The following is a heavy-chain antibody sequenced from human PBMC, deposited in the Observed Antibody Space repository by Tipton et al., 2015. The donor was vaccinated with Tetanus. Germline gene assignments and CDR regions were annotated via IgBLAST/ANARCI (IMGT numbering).Heavy chain of an antibody. J-gene: IGHJ4*02. CDR3: AREGGVYDSSGYYLIFDY. CDR1: GFTFNTYA. Sequence: SLRLSCAVAGFTFNTYAMHWVRQAPGKGLEWVAVISYDGSNKYYADSVKGRFTISRDNSKNTLYLQMNSLRAEDTAVYYCAREGGVYDSSGYYLIFDYWGQGTLVTVSS. V-gene: IGHV3-30*04. CDR2: ISYDGSNK. D-gene: IGHD3-22*01.